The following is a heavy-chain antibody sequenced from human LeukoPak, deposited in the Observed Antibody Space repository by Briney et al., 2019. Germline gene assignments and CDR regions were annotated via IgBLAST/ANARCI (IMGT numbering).Heavy chain of an antibody. D-gene: IGHD3-10*01. V-gene: IGHV4-4*07. CDR3: ARVGTMVRGVSDWYFDL. CDR2: IYTSGST. CDR1: GGSISSYY. Sequence: SETLSLTCTVSGGSISSYYWSWIRQPAGKGLEWIGRIYTSGSTNYNPSLKSRVTMSVDTSKNQFSLKLSSVTAADTAVYYCARVGTMVRGVSDWYFDLWGRGTLVTVSS. J-gene: IGHJ2*01.